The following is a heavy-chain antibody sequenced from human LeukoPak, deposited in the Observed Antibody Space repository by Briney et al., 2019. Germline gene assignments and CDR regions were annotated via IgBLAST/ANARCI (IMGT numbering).Heavy chain of an antibody. V-gene: IGHV3-30*02. Sequence: GGSLRLSCAAPGLSFSDYDMHWVRQAPGKGLEWVTYIRYDGTNTYADSVKGRFTISRTNSKNKVYLQMNSMRTEDTAMYYCAKNRWGSVATPDSWGQETLVTVSS. CDR3: AKNRWGSVATPDS. CDR2: IRYDGTNT. J-gene: IGHJ4*02. CDR1: GLSFSDYD. D-gene: IGHD5-12*01.